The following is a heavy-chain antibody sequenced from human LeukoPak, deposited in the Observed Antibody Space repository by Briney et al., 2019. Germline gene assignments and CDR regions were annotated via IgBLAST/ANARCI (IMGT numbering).Heavy chain of an antibody. D-gene: IGHD2-2*01. V-gene: IGHV1-2*02. CDR3: ARVRDIVVVPAAPLDY. CDR1: GYTFTGYY. J-gene: IGHJ4*02. CDR2: INPNSGGT. Sequence: ASVKVSCKASGYTFTGYYMHWVRQAPGQGLEWMGWINPNSGGTNYAQKFQGRVTMTRDTSISTAYMELSRLRSDDTAVYYCARVRDIVVVPAAPLDYWGQGTLVTVSS.